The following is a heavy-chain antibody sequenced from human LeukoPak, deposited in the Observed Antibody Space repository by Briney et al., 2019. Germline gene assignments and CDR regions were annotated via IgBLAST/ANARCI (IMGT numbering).Heavy chain of an antibody. CDR2: LYYSGST. J-gene: IGHJ5*02. CDR1: GGSITSSGYY. D-gene: IGHD3-16*02. Sequence: SETLSLTCTVSGGSITSSGYYWGWIRQPPGKGLEWIGSLYYSGSTFYNPSLKSRVTISVDTSKNQFSLKLRSVTAADTAVYYCATEGPLRLGELSVLSPWDQGTLVTVSS. V-gene: IGHV4-39*07. CDR3: ATEGPLRLGELSVLSP.